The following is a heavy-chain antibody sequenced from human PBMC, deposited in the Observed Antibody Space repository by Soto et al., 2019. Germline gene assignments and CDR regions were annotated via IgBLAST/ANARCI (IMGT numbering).Heavy chain of an antibody. CDR3: AREDYCGGDCPP. CDR2: IYYSGST. CDR1: GGSISSGDYY. V-gene: IGHV4-30-4*01. D-gene: IGHD2-21*02. J-gene: IGHJ5*02. Sequence: SETLSLTCTVSGGSISSGDYYRSWIRQPPGKGLEWIGYIYYSGSTYYNPSLKSRVTISVDTSKNQFSLKLSSVTAADTAAYYCAREDYCGGDCPPWGQGTLVTVSS.